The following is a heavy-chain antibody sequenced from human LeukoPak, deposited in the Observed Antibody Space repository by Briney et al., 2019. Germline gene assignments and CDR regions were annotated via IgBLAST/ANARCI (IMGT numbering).Heavy chain of an antibody. CDR2: IYTSGST. V-gene: IGHV4-4*07. Sequence: SETLSLTCTASGGSISSYYWSWIRQPAGKGLEWIGRIYTSGSTNYNPSLKSRVTMSVDTSKNQFSLKLSSVTAADTAVYYCARGQAKWELLNYAFDIWGQGTMVTVSS. CDR1: GGSISSYY. D-gene: IGHD1-26*01. J-gene: IGHJ3*02. CDR3: ARGQAKWELLNYAFDI.